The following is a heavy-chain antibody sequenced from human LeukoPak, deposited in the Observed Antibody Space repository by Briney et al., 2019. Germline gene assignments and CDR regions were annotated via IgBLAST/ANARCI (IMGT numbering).Heavy chain of an antibody. CDR3: AKDGNVVQLGYFDY. V-gene: IGHV3-30-3*01. CDR1: GFTFSSYA. J-gene: IGHJ4*02. D-gene: IGHD2-2*01. CDR2: ISYDGSNK. Sequence: GGSLRLSCAASGFTFSSYAMHWVRQAPGKGLEWVAVISYDGSNKYYADSVKGRFTISRDNTQNTLFLQMNSLRAEDTAVYYCAKDGNVVQLGYFDYWGQGTLVTVSS.